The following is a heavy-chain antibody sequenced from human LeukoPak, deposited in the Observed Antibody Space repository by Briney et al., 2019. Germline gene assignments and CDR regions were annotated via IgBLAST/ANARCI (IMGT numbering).Heavy chain of an antibody. J-gene: IGHJ4*02. CDR3: ARASSRYSGYSSSWFDY. CDR1: GGSFSGYY. D-gene: IGHD6-13*01. Sequence: PSETLSLTCAVYGGSFSGYYCSWIRQPPGKGLEWIGEINHSGSTNYNPSLKSRVTISVDTSKNQFSLKLSSVTAADTAVYYCARASSRYSGYSSSWFDYWGQGTLVTVSS. CDR2: INHSGST. V-gene: IGHV4-34*01.